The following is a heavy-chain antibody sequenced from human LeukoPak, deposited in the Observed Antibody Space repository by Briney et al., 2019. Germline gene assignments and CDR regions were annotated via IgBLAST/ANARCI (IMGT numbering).Heavy chain of an antibody. CDR1: GYTFTSYD. Sequence: GASVKVSCKASGYTFTSYDINWVRQATGQGLEWMGWMNPNSGNTGYAQKFQGRVTMTRNTSISTAYMELSSLRSEDTAVYYCARGKDTRRVPESAFDIWGQGTMVTVSS. CDR3: ARGKDTRRVPESAFDI. D-gene: IGHD6-6*01. J-gene: IGHJ3*02. V-gene: IGHV1-8*01. CDR2: MNPNSGNT.